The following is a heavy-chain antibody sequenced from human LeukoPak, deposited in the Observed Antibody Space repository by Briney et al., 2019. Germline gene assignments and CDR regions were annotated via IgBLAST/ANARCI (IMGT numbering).Heavy chain of an antibody. D-gene: IGHD3-10*01. V-gene: IGHV3-23*01. CDR1: GFTFATYG. CDR3: AKDSFSVVRGVGSDDGFAV. Sequence: GGSLRLSCAASGFTFATYGISWVRQAPGKGLEWVSVAGESVHTTHYADSVKGRFIISRDNSKNTVHLQMNSLRAEDTAVYYCAKDSFSVVRGVGSDDGFAVWGQGTMVTVSS. J-gene: IGHJ3*01. CDR2: AGESVHTT.